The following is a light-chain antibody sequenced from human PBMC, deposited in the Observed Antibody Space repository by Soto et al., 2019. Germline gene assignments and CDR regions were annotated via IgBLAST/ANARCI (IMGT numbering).Light chain of an antibody. CDR2: DAS. CDR1: QSFSSY. J-gene: IGKJ5*01. Sequence: EIVLTQSPATLSVSPGERATLSCRASQSFSSYLAWYQQKPGQAPRLLIYDASKRATGIPARFSGRGSGTDFTLTISSLEPEDFAAYYCQQRSNWPPVITFGQGTRLEIK. V-gene: IGKV3-11*01. CDR3: QQRSNWPPVIT.